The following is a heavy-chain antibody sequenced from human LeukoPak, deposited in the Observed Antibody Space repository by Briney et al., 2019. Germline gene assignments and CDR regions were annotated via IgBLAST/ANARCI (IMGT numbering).Heavy chain of an antibody. CDR2: IIPIFGTA. Sequence: ASVKVSCKASGGTFSSYAISWVRQAPGQGLEWMGGIIPIFGTANYAQKFQGRVTITADESTSTAYMELSSLRSEGTAVYYCASRMTTVKTFIFDYGGQGTLATVPS. CDR1: GGTFSSYA. D-gene: IGHD4-17*01. V-gene: IGHV1-69*13. J-gene: IGHJ4*02. CDR3: ASRMTTVKTFIFDY.